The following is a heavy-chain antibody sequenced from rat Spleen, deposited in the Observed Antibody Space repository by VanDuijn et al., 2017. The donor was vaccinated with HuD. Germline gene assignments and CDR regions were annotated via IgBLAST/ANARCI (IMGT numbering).Heavy chain of an antibody. Sequence: EVQLVESGGGLVQPGRSLKLSCVASGFTFNNYWMTWIRQAPGKGLEWVASITNTGGSTYYLDSVEGRFTISRDNAKSTLYLQMNSLRSEDTATYYCARPTEGIAWFAYWGQGTLVTVSS. J-gene: IGHJ3*01. D-gene: IGHD1-11*01. CDR2: ITNTGGST. V-gene: IGHV5-31*01. CDR3: ARPTEGIAWFAY. CDR1: GFTFNNYW.